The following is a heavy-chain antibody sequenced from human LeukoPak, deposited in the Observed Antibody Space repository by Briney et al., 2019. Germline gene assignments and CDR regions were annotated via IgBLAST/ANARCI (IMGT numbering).Heavy chain of an antibody. V-gene: IGHV3-53*01. CDR1: GLSVSSKY. CDR2: LYSGGTT. Sequence: GGSLRLSCAASGLSVSSKYMNWVRQAPGKGLEWVSLLYSGGTTYYADSVKGRFTISRDSSKNTVYLQMNSLRAEDTAVYYCAARDCSTTVCHGGLFDYWGQGTLVTVSS. CDR3: AARDCSTTVCHGGLFDY. D-gene: IGHD2/OR15-2a*01. J-gene: IGHJ4*02.